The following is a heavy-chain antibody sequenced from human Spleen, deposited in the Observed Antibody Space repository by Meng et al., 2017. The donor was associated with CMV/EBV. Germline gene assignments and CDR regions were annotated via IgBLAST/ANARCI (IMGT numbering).Heavy chain of an antibody. CDR3: ARDPVDTSFDY. J-gene: IGHJ4*02. CDR2: INHSGST. CDR1: GGSFSGYY. D-gene: IGHD5-18*01. Sequence: QVQLQQWGAGLWQPSETLSLTCAFYGGSFSGYYWSWIRQPPGKGLEWIGEINHSGSTNYNPSLKSRVTISVDTSKNQFSLKLSSVTAANTAVYYCARDPVDTSFDYWGQGTLVTVSS. V-gene: IGHV4-34*01.